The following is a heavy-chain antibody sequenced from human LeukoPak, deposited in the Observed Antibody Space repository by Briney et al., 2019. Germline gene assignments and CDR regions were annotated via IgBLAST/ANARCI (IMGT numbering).Heavy chain of an antibody. J-gene: IGHJ4*02. CDR3: ARGRYSYGSKFFDY. V-gene: IGHV4-34*01. D-gene: IGHD5-18*01. CDR2: INHSGST. Sequence: SETLSLTCAVYGGSFSGYYWSWIRQPPGKGLEWIGEINHSGSTNYNPSLKSRVTISVDTSKNQFSLKLSSVTAADTAVYYCARGRYSYGSKFFDYWGQGTLATVSP. CDR1: GGSFSGYY.